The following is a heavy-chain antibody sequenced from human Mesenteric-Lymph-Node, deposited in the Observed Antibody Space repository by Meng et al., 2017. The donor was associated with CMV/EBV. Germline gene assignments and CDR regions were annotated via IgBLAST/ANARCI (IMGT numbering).Heavy chain of an antibody. Sequence: ASVKVSCKASGYTFTGYYMHWVRQAPGQGLEWMGWINPNSGGTNFPQKFQGRVTMTRDTSISTAYMELSRLTSDDTAVYYCARYYPLGWFDPWGQGTLVTVSS. J-gene: IGHJ5*02. D-gene: IGHD3-10*01. V-gene: IGHV1-2*02. CDR3: ARYYPLGWFDP. CDR2: INPNSGGT. CDR1: GYTFTGYY.